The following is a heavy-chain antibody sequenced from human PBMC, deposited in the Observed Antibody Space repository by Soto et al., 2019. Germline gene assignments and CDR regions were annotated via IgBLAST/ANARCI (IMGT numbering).Heavy chain of an antibody. CDR2: IYYSGST. Sequence: QVQLQESGPGLVKPSETLSLTCTVSGGSISSYYWSWIRQPPGKGLEWIGYIYYSGSTNYNPSLTSRVTISVDTSKNQFSLKLSSVTAADTAVYYCARDGGGWLRLFDCWGQGTLVTVSS. CDR3: ARDGGGWLRLFDC. J-gene: IGHJ4*02. CDR1: GGSISSYY. V-gene: IGHV4-59*01. D-gene: IGHD5-12*01.